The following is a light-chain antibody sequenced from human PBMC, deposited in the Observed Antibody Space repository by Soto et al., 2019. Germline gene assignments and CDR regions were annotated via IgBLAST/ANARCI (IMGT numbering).Light chain of an antibody. Sequence: EIVLTQSPATLSLSPGDRPTLSCGASQSVRSNYVAWFQQKPGLAPRLLIYDASSRATGIPDRFRGSGYGTDFSLTVSRLEPEDFAVYYCQQYGTSPLTFGPGTKVDIK. CDR2: DAS. CDR3: QQYGTSPLT. CDR1: QSVRSNY. J-gene: IGKJ3*01. V-gene: IGKV3D-20*01.